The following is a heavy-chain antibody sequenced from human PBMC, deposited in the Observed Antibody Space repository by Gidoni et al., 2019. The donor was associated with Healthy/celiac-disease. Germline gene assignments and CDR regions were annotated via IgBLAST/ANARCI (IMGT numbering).Heavy chain of an antibody. V-gene: IGHV3-30*18. CDR3: AKDKGIAARPTFYYYYYGMDV. CDR2: ISYDGSNK. Sequence: QVQLVESGGGVVQPGRSLRLSCAASGFTFSSYGMHRGRQAPGKGMGWVAGISYDGSNKYYADSVKGRFTISRDNSKNTLYLQMNSLRAEDTAVYYCAKDKGIAARPTFYYYYYGMDVWGQGTTVTVSS. J-gene: IGHJ6*02. CDR1: GFTFSSYG. D-gene: IGHD6-6*01.